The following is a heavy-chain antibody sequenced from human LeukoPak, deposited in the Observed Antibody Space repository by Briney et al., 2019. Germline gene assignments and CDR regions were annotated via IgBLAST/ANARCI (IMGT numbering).Heavy chain of an antibody. J-gene: IGHJ4*02. CDR1: AFTFTSST. D-gene: IGHD6-19*01. CDR2: IVVGSGNT. Sequence: SVKVSCYAAAFTFTSSTIEVVRQARGQRLEWIGSIVVGSGNTNYAQKFQERVTNTRDMSTSKAYMELSSLRSEDTSVYYCAAEGTRGWSNWGQGTLVTVSS. V-gene: IGHV1-58*02. CDR3: AAEGTRGWSN.